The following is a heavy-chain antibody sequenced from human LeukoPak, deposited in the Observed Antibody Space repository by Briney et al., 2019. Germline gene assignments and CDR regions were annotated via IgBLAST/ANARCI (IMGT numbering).Heavy chain of an antibody. V-gene: IGHV4-39*07. Sequence: KPSETLSLTCTVSGGSVSSDNYYWSWIRQPPGKGLEWIGEINHSGSTNYNPSLKSRVTISVDTSKDQFSLKLSSVTAADTAVYYCARDVDTANDYWGQGTLVTVSS. CDR3: ARDVDTANDY. J-gene: IGHJ4*02. CDR1: GGSVSSDNYY. D-gene: IGHD5-18*01. CDR2: INHSGST.